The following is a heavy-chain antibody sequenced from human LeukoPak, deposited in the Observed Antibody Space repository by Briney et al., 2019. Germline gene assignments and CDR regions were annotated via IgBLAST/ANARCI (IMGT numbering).Heavy chain of an antibody. CDR2: IYSGGTT. V-gene: IGHV3-66*01. CDR3: ARAPPPIAAPGTGPENY. CDR1: GFAFSGYA. J-gene: IGHJ4*02. D-gene: IGHD6-13*01. Sequence: GGSLRLSCEASGFAFSGYAMSWVRQAPGKGLEWVSVIYSGGTTNYAGSVEGRFTISRDNSKNALYLQMNSLRAEDTAVYYCARAPPPIAAPGTGPENYWGQGTLVTVSS.